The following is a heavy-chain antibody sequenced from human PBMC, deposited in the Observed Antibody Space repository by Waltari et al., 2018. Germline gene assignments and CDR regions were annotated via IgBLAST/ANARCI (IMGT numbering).Heavy chain of an antibody. Sequence: EVQLVESGGGSIQPGGSLRLSCGASGFTFSSNFMSWVRQAPGKGLEWVSINYNDGTTYYGDSVKGRFTIYRDNSKSTMYLKMNTLRTEDTAVYYCATGRYRFFDYWGQGTLVTVSS. CDR1: GFTFSSNF. CDR2: NYNDGTT. J-gene: IGHJ4*02. D-gene: IGHD1-26*01. CDR3: ATGRYRFFDY. V-gene: IGHV3-53*01.